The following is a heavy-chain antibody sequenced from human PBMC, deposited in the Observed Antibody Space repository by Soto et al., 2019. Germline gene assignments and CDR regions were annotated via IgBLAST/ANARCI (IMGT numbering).Heavy chain of an antibody. CDR2: NYYSGIT. CDR3: ARGSSIAGLYYGMDV. J-gene: IGHJ6*02. CDR1: GGSISSGGYY. Sequence: QVQLQESGPGLVKPSQPLSLTCTVSGGSISSGGYYWTRIRQHPGKGLEWIGYNYYSGITYYNPSLKSRVNISLDTSKNQCSLKLSSVTAADTAVYYGARGSSIAGLYYGMDVWGQGTTVTVSS. V-gene: IGHV4-31*03. D-gene: IGHD6-6*01.